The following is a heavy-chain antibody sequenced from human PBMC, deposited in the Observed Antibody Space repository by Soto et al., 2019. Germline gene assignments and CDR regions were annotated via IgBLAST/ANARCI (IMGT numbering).Heavy chain of an antibody. CDR3: AREYSLAVLAPGY. J-gene: IGHJ4*02. Sequence: QVQLVESGGGVVQPGRSLRLSCAASGFTFSSYAVHWVRQAPGKGLEWVAVISYDGSNKYYADSVKGRFTVSRDNSKNTLYLQMSSLRAEDTAVYYCAREYSLAVLAPGYWGQGTPVTVSS. D-gene: IGHD2-8*02. CDR2: ISYDGSNK. V-gene: IGHV3-30-3*01. CDR1: GFTFSSYA.